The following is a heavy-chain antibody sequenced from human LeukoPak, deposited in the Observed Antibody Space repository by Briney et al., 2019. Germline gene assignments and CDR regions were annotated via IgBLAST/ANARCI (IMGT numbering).Heavy chain of an antibody. CDR1: GGSISSYY. D-gene: IGHD5-24*01. Sequence: SETLSLTCTVSGGSISSYYWSWIRQPPGKGLEWIGYIYYSGSTNYNPSLKSRVTISVDTSKNQFSLKPSSVTAADTAVYYCARRSSQWLQSVDAFDIWGQGTMVTVSS. V-gene: IGHV4-59*08. J-gene: IGHJ3*02. CDR2: IYYSGST. CDR3: ARRSSQWLQSVDAFDI.